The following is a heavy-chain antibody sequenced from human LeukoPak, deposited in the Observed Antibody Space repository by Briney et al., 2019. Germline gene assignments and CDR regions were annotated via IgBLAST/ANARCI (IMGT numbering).Heavy chain of an antibody. V-gene: IGHV4-39*01. J-gene: IGHJ5*02. Sequence: TPSETLSLTCTVSGGSISSNNYYWGWIRQPPGKGLEWIGSISYGGSTHSNPSIKRPGTISVETSKNQFSLKLGPGTATDTAVYHCATSPGGDYGGGHWFDPWGQGTLVTVSS. CDR2: ISYGGST. CDR3: ATSPGGDYGGGHWFDP. D-gene: IGHD4-23*01. CDR1: GGSISSNNYY.